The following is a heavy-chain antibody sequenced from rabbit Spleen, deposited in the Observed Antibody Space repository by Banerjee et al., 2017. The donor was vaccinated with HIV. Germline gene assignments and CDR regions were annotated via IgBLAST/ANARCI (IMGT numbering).Heavy chain of an antibody. CDR2: INAATANA. V-gene: IGHV1S45*01. Sequence: QEQLVESGGGLVKPEGFLTLTYNASGFSFSDSDVMCWVRQAAGKGLEWIACINAATANAIYATWAKGRFTSSRTSTTTVTLQMPSLTAADTAIYVCVRDGDGYGYWNLWGQGTLVTVS. CDR1: GFSFSDSDV. CDR3: VRDGDGYGYWNL. J-gene: IGHJ4*01. D-gene: IGHD3-1*01.